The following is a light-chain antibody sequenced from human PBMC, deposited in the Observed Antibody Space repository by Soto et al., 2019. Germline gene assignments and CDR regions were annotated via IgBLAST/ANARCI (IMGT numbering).Light chain of an antibody. CDR1: QDISNY. J-gene: IGKJ1*01. CDR2: DAS. CDR3: QQYDNLPRT. Sequence: DIQMTQSPSSLSASVGDRVTITCQASQDISNYLNWYQQKPGKAPKLLIYDASNLETGVPSRFSGSGSGTDFTFTISSLQPEDIATYECQQYDNLPRTFGQGTKVEIK. V-gene: IGKV1-33*01.